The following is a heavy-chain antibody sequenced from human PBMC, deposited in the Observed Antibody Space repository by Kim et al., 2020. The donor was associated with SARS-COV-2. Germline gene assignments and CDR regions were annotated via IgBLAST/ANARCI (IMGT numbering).Heavy chain of an antibody. CDR2: IKSKSDGGTA. CDR1: GIPFSNAW. V-gene: IGHV3-15*01. Sequence: GGSLRLSCAVSGIPFSNAWFNWVRQAPGKVLEWVGRIKSKSDGGTADLAAPVKGRFAISRDDSKNTLSLLMNSLRTDDSAVYYCTIVSMRWGQGTLVTVS. J-gene: IGHJ4*02. CDR3: TIVSMR. D-gene: IGHD2-2*01.